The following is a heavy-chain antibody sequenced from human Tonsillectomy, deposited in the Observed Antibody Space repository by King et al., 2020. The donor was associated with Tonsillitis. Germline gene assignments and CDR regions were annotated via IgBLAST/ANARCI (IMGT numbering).Heavy chain of an antibody. J-gene: IGHJ5*02. D-gene: IGHD5-18*01. V-gene: IGHV5-10-1*03. CDR2: IDPSDSYT. CDR1: GYSFTSYW. CDR3: ARCNRYGSNHVDL. Sequence: VQLVESGAEVKKPGESLRISCKASGYSFTSYWIIWVRQMPGKGLEWMGNIDPSDSYTNYSPSFQGHVTISADKSISTAYLQWSSLKASDTAIFFFARCNRYGSNHVDLWGQGTLVTVSS.